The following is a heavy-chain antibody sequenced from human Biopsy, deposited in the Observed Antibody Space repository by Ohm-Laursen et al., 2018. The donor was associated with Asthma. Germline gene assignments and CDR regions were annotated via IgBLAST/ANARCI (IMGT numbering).Heavy chain of an antibody. V-gene: IGHV3-9*01. D-gene: IGHD3-22*01. CDR1: GFSFDDCA. Sequence: SLRLSCAASGFSFDDCAMHWVRQAPGKGLEWVSSISWNSGNIDYADSVKGRFTISRDNAKNSLYLQMQSLRPEDTAFYYCAKSADYYDSTDYLDFWGRGTLVAVSS. J-gene: IGHJ4*01. CDR3: AKSADYYDSTDYLDF. CDR2: ISWNSGNI.